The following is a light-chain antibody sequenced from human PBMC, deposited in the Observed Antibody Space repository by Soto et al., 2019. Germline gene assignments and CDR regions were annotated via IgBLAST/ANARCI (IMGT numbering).Light chain of an antibody. J-gene: IGLJ2*01. V-gene: IGLV2-8*01. CDR1: SGDFGDFNF. CDR3: SSYVGRSNFHVV. Sequence: QSVLTQPPSASGSQGQQVIISAPGPSGDFGDFNFVSWYQQYPGKVPTFLLFEVNKRPSGVPDRFSGSKSGNTPSLTVSGLQADDEADYYCSSYVGRSNFHVVFGGGTKLTVL. CDR2: EVN.